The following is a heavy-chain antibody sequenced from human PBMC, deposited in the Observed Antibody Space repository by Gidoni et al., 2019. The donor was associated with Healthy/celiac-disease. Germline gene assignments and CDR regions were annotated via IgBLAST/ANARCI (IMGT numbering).Heavy chain of an antibody. V-gene: IGHV4-59*01. Sequence: QVQLQESGTGLVTPSATLSLTCTVSGGSISRSSWRWIRQAPGQGLEWIWYIYYRGSTNYNPSLKSRVTISVDTSKNQFSLNLSSVTAADTAVYYCAREWVPYYYDSSGHDAFDIWGQGTIVTVSS. J-gene: IGHJ3*02. CDR1: GGSISRSS. CDR3: AREWVPYYYDSSGHDAFDI. CDR2: IYYRGST. D-gene: IGHD3-22*01.